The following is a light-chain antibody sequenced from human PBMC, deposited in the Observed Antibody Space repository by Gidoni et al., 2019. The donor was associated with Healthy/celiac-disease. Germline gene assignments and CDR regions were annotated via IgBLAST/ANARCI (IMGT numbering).Light chain of an antibody. CDR3: AAWDDSLSGWV. CDR1: SSNIGSNY. CDR2: RNN. Sequence: QSLLTQPPPVSGTPGQRVTISCSGSSSNIGSNYVYWYQQRPGTAPKLLVYRNNQRPSGVPDRFSGSKAGASASLAISGLRSEDEADYYCAAWDDSLSGWVFGGGTKLTVL. V-gene: IGLV1-47*01. J-gene: IGLJ3*02.